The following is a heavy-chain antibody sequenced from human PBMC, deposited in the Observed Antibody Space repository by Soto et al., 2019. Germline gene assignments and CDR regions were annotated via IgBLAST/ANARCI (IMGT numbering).Heavy chain of an antibody. V-gene: IGHV3-7*01. J-gene: IGHJ4*02. CDR1: GFTLRSEW. CDR2: INQDGRAK. Sequence: GGSLRLSCAASGFTLRSEWMSWVRQAPGKGLEWVANINQDGRAKYYVDSVRGRFTISRDNAQDSLHLQLNSLRAEDTAVYYCARSYNWGQGVLVTVSS. CDR3: ARSYN. D-gene: IGHD4-4*01.